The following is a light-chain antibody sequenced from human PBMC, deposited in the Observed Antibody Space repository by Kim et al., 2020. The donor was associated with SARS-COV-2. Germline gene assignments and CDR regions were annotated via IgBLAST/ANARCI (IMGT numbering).Light chain of an antibody. CDR2: RNN. V-gene: IGLV10-54*01. J-gene: IGLJ2*01. CDR3: SAWDSSLNAVV. Sequence: RQTAPLTCTGNSNNVGNKGAAWLQQHQGHPPKLLSYRNNNRPSGVSERFSASRSGNTASLTITGLQPEDEADYYCSAWDSSLNAVVFGGGTQLTVL. CDR1: SNNVGNKG.